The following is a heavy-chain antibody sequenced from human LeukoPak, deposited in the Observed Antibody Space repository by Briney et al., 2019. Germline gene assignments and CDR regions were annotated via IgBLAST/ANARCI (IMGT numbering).Heavy chain of an antibody. CDR2: INPSGGST. Sequence: ASVKVSRKASGYTFTSYYMHWVRQAPGQGLEWMGIINPSGGSTSYAQKFQGRVTMTRDTSTSTVYMELSSLRSEDTAVYYCARDRGFGYYGMDVWGKGTTVTVSS. J-gene: IGHJ6*04. D-gene: IGHD3-10*01. CDR1: GYTFTSYY. CDR3: ARDRGFGYYGMDV. V-gene: IGHV1-46*01.